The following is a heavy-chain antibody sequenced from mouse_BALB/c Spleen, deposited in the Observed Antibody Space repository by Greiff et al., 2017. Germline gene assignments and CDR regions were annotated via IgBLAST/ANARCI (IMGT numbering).Heavy chain of an antibody. CDR2: IYPGSGNT. Sequence: VQLQQSGAELARPGASVKLSCKASGYTFTDYYINWVKQRTGQGLEWIGEIYPGSGNTYYNEKFTGKATLTADKSSSTAYMQLSSLTSEDSAVYFCATSYGGAMDYWGQGTSVTVSS. CDR3: ATSYGGAMDY. D-gene: IGHD1-1*02. CDR1: GYTFTDYY. J-gene: IGHJ4*01. V-gene: IGHV1-77*01.